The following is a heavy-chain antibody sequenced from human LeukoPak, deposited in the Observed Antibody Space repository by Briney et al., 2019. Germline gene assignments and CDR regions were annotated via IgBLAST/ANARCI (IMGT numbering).Heavy chain of an antibody. CDR3: ATSGLSRFGF. V-gene: IGHV3-23*01. CDR2: FSGSGGST. Sequence: QPGGSLRLSCAASGFTSSSYAMSWVRQAPGKGLEWVSAFSGSGGSTYYADSVKGRFTISRDNSKNTLYLQMNNLRAEDTAVYYCATSGLSRFGFWGQGTLVTVSS. J-gene: IGHJ4*02. D-gene: IGHD2/OR15-2a*01. CDR1: GFTSSSYA.